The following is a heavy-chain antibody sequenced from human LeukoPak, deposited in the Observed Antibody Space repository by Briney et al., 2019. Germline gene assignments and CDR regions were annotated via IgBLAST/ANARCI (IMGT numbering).Heavy chain of an antibody. D-gene: IGHD1-26*01. CDR2: ISGSGGST. Sequence: GGSLRLSCAASGFTFSSYAMSWVRQAPGRGLEWVSAISGSGGSTYYADSVKGRFTISRDNSKNTLYLQMNSLRAEDTAVYYCAKVFRGSYYYFDYWGQGTLVTVSS. CDR1: GFTFSSYA. V-gene: IGHV3-23*01. CDR3: AKVFRGSYYYFDY. J-gene: IGHJ4*02.